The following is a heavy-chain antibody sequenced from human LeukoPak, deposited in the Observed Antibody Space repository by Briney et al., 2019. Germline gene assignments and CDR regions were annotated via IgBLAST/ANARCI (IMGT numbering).Heavy chain of an antibody. V-gene: IGHV4-4*07. CDR1: GDCISSFF. Sequence: SETMSLTCTVFGDCISSFFWTWIRQPAGKGLEWIGRVYTSETTNYNPSLNSRVTMSVDTSKNEIYLRLSSVTAADTAVYYCARGGQWFDPWGQGTLVTVSS. J-gene: IGHJ5*02. CDR2: VYTSETT. CDR3: ARGGQWFDP.